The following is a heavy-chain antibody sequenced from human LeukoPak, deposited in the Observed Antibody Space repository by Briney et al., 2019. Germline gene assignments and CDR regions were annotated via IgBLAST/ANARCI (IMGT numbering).Heavy chain of an antibody. J-gene: IGHJ5*02. CDR1: GGSIRSSYYY. CDR3: ARGLYYYDSSGYYYNWFDP. CDR2: IYYSGST. Sequence: PSETLSLTCTVSGGSIRSSYYYWSWIRQPPGKGLEWIGYIYYSGSTNYNPSLKSRVTISVDTSKNQFSLKLSSVTAAGTAVYYCARGLYYYDSSGYYYNWFDPWGQGTLVTVSS. V-gene: IGHV4-61*01. D-gene: IGHD3-22*01.